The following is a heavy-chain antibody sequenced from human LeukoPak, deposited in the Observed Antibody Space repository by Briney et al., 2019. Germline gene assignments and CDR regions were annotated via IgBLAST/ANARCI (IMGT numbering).Heavy chain of an antibody. CDR3: ATRHGSGSLDY. Sequence: GGSLRLSCAAPGFTFSSYAMSWVRQAPGQGLEWVSAISGSGGSTYYADSVKGRFTISRDNSKNTLYLQMNSLRAEDTAVYYCATRHGSGSLDYWGQGTLVTVSS. CDR2: ISGSGGST. J-gene: IGHJ4*02. V-gene: IGHV3-23*01. CDR1: GFTFSSYA. D-gene: IGHD3-10*01.